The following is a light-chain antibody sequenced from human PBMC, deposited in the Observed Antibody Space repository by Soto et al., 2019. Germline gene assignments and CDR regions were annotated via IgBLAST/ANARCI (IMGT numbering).Light chain of an antibody. Sequence: DIQLTQSPSSLSASVGDRVTITCRARQIISSYLNWYQQKPGKAPKLLIYAASSLQSGVPSRFSGSGSGTDFTITIGSLQPEDFATYYCQQSYSGPRTFGQGTKVGVK. V-gene: IGKV1-39*01. CDR2: AAS. CDR1: QIISSY. J-gene: IGKJ1*01. CDR3: QQSYSGPRT.